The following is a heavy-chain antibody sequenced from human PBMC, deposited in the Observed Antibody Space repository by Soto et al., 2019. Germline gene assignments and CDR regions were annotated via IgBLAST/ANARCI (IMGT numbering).Heavy chain of an antibody. CDR1: GGSFTSNNW. D-gene: IGHD1-7*01. CDR2: IYRTGST. V-gene: IGHV4-4*02. CDR3: ASRDPGTSFDY. Sequence: SETLSLTCAVSGGSFTSNNWWTWVRQPPGQGLEWIGEIYRTGSTNYNPSLKSRVTISLDKSENQFSLKVTSLTAADTAVYYCASRDPGTSFDYWGQGTLVTVSS. J-gene: IGHJ4*02.